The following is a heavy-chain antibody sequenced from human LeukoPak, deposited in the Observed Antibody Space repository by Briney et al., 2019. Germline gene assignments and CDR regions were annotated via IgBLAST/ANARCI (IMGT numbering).Heavy chain of an antibody. CDR3: AREGIAAAGIYYFDY. V-gene: IGHV1-69*06. J-gene: IGHJ4*02. CDR2: IIPIFGTA. Sequence: ASVKVSCKASGGTFSSYAISWVRQAPGQGLEWMGGIIPIFGTANYAQKFQGRVTITADKSTSTAYMELSSLRSEDTAVYYCAREGIAAAGIYYFDYWGQGTLVTVSS. CDR1: GGTFSSYA. D-gene: IGHD6-13*01.